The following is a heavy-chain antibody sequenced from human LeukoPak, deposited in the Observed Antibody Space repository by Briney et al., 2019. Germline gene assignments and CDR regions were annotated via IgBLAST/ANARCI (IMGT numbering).Heavy chain of an antibody. CDR1: GGTFSSYA. V-gene: IGHV1-69*04. J-gene: IGHJ5*02. Sequence: SVKVSCKASGGTFSSYAISWVRQAPGQGLEWMGRIIPILGIANYAQKFQGRVTITADKSTSTAYMELSSLRSEDTAVYYCARGSRPQWLPPTYNWFDPWGQGTLVTVSS. D-gene: IGHD6-19*01. CDR3: ARGSRPQWLPPTYNWFDP. CDR2: IIPILGIA.